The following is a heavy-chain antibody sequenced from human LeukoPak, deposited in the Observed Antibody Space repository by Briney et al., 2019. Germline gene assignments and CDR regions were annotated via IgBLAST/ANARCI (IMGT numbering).Heavy chain of an antibody. CDR2: ISWDGGRT. V-gene: IGHV3-43D*04. D-gene: IGHD1-14*01. CDR1: GFIFDDYA. Sequence: GGSLRLSCAASGFIFDDYAMHWVRQAPGKGLEWVSLISWDGGRTYYADSVKGRFTISRNNSKNSLYLQMNSLRAEDTALYYCAKGRSQAEYYYYYYYMDVWGKGTTVTVSS. CDR3: AKGRSQAEYYYYYYYMDV. J-gene: IGHJ6*03.